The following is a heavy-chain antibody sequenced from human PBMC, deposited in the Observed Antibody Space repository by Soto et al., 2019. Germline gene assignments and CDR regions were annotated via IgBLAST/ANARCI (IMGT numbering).Heavy chain of an antibody. CDR3: ARVTTINTAMAERNYYYYGMDV. Sequence: SETLSLTCTVSGGSISSYYWSWIRQPPGKGLEWIGYIYYSGSTNYNPSLKSRVTISVDTSKNQFSLKLSSVTAADTAVYYCARVTTINTAMAERNYYYYGMDVWGQGTTVTVSS. CDR2: IYYSGST. CDR1: GGSISSYY. J-gene: IGHJ6*02. D-gene: IGHD5-18*01. V-gene: IGHV4-59*01.